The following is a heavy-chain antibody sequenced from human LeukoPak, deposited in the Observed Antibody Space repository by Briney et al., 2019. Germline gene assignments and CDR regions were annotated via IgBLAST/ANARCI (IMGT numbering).Heavy chain of an antibody. Sequence: GGSLRLSCAASGFTFSSYWMHWVRQAPGKGLVWVSAINNGGSTTAYADSVKGRFTISRDNAKNSLYLQMNSLRAEDTAVYYCARGIVVVDWGQGTLVTVSS. J-gene: IGHJ4*02. CDR1: GFTFSSYW. D-gene: IGHD2-21*01. V-gene: IGHV3-74*01. CDR3: ARGIVVVD. CDR2: INNGGSTT.